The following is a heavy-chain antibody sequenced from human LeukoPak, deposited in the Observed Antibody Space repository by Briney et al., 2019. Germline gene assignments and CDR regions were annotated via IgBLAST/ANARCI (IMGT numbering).Heavy chain of an antibody. CDR3: ARIVGISGNKFDL. J-gene: IGHJ4*02. CDR1: GGSISSNNW. D-gene: IGHD1-20*01. V-gene: IGHV4-4*02. Sequence: SGTLSLTCAVSGGSISSNNWWSWVRQFPGKGLEWIGDIYHTGSTNYNPSLKSRVTISIDTSKNQFSLKLTSVTAADTAVYYCARIVGISGNKFDLWGQGTLVTVSS. CDR2: IYHTGST.